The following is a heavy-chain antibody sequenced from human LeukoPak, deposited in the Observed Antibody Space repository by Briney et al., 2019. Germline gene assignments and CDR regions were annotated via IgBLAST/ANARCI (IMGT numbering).Heavy chain of an antibody. V-gene: IGHV3-66*01. CDR2: IYSGGRT. CDR1: GFTVSNNY. D-gene: IGHD6-13*01. CDR3: ATVSSSWLGYFQH. Sequence: GGSLRLSCAASGFTVSNNYMSWVRQAPGKGLEWVSVIYSGGRTYDSDSVKGRFIISRDTSKNTLYLQMNSLTAEDTAVYYCATVSSSWLGYFQHWGQGTLVTVSS. J-gene: IGHJ1*01.